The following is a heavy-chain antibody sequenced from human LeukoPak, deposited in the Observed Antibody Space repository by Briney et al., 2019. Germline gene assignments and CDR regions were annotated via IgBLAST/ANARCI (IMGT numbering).Heavy chain of an antibody. J-gene: IGHJ4*02. CDR3: ARSSGYYFPFDY. Sequence: ASVKVSCKASGCTFTSYDINWVRQATGQGLEWMGWMNPNSGNTGYAQKFQGRVTITRNTSISTAYMELSSLRSEDTAVYYCARSSGYYFPFDYWGQGTLVTVSS. V-gene: IGHV1-8*03. D-gene: IGHD3-22*01. CDR1: GCTFTSYD. CDR2: MNPNSGNT.